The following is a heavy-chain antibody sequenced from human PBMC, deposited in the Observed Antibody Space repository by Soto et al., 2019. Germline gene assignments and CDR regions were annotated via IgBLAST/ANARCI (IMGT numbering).Heavy chain of an antibody. D-gene: IGHD6-13*01. V-gene: IGHV4-31*03. CDR2: IYYSGST. Sequence: QVQLQESGPGLVKPSQTLSLTCTVSGGSISSGGYYWSWIRQHPGKGLEWIGYIYYSGSTYYNPSLKSRVTILVDPSKNQFSLKLSSVTAADTAVYYCSRSFLQQLPQGWFDPWGQGTLVTVSS. J-gene: IGHJ5*02. CDR1: GGSISSGGYY. CDR3: SRSFLQQLPQGWFDP.